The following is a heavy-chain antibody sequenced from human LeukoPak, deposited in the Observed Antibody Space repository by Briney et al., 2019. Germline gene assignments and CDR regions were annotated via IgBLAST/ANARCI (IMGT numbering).Heavy chain of an antibody. CDR2: IYTSGST. CDR3: ARGGSPYNWFDP. J-gene: IGHJ5*02. Sequence: SETLSLTCAVYGGSFSGYYWSWIRQPAGKGLEWIGRIYTSGSTNYNPSLKSRVTMSVDTSKNQFSLKLSSVTAADTAVYYCARGGSPYNWFDPWGQGTLVTVSS. D-gene: IGHD3-10*01. CDR1: GGSFSGYY. V-gene: IGHV4-59*10.